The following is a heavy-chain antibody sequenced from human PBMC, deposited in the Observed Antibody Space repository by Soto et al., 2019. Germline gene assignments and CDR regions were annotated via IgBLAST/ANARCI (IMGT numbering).Heavy chain of an antibody. V-gene: IGHV1-18*04. CDR2: ISAYNGNT. CDR1: GYTFTSYG. Sequence: ASVKDSCKASGYTFTSYGISWVRQAPGQGLEWMGWISAYNGNTNYAQKLQGRVTMTTDTSTSTAYMELRSLRSDDTAVYYCARGDPIFGVGNNWFDPWGQGTLVTVSS. CDR3: ARGDPIFGVGNNWFDP. J-gene: IGHJ5*02. D-gene: IGHD3-3*01.